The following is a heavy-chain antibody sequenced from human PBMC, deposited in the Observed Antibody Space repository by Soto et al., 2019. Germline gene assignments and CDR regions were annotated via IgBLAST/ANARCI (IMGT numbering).Heavy chain of an antibody. D-gene: IGHD4-17*01. Sequence: SLRLSCAASGITFTNAWMSWVRQAPGKGLEWVGRIKNRADGGAADYAAPVRGRFTISRDDSTDTLFLQMNNLEAEDTAVYYCTTDPGDYEDFWGQGTLVTV. J-gene: IGHJ4*02. CDR1: GITFTNAW. CDR2: IKNRADGGAA. V-gene: IGHV3-15*01. CDR3: TTDPGDYEDF.